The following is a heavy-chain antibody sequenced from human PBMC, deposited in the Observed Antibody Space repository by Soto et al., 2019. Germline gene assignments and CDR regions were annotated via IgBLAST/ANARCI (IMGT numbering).Heavy chain of an antibody. CDR1: GGTFSSYA. J-gene: IGHJ3*02. Sequence: QVQLVQSGAEVKKPGSSVKVSCKASGGTFSSYAISWVRQAPGQGLEWMGGIIPIFGTANYAQKFQGRVTINADESTSTGYMEVSSLRSEETAVYYCARVGDGYGGAFDIWGQGTMVTVSS. D-gene: IGHD5-12*01. CDR2: IIPIFGTA. V-gene: IGHV1-69*01. CDR3: ARVGDGYGGAFDI.